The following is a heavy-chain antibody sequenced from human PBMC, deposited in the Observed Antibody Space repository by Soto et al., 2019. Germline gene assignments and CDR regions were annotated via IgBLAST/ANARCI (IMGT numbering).Heavy chain of an antibody. V-gene: IGHV4-31*03. J-gene: IGHJ6*03. CDR2: IYYSGST. D-gene: IGHD3-3*01. CDR1: GGSISSGGYY. CDR3: ARAKVHDFWSGSPGYYYYMDV. Sequence: PSETLSLTCTVSGGSISSGGYYWSWIRQHPGKGLEWIGYIYYSGSTYYNPSLKSRVTISVDTSKNQFSLKLSSVTAADTAVYYCARAKVHDFWSGSPGYYYYMDVWGKGATVTVS.